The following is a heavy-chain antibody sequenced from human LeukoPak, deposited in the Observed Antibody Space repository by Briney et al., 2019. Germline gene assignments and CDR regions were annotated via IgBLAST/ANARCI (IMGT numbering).Heavy chain of an antibody. CDR1: GYTFTDYY. D-gene: IGHD2-21*02. V-gene: IGHV1-2*02. J-gene: IGHJ1*01. CDR3: ARDKLDDCGGVCDQYFQH. CDR2: INPNSGGT. Sequence: GASVQVSCKASGYTFTDYYMHWVRQAPGQGLELMGWINPNSGGTNFAQKFQGRGTLTRDTSINTAYMELISLRSDDTAVYYCARDKLDDCGGVCDQYFQHWGQGTLVTVSS.